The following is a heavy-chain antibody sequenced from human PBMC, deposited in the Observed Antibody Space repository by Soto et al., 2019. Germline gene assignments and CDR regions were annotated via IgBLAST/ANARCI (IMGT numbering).Heavy chain of an antibody. CDR1: GGSFSGYY. V-gene: IGHV4-34*01. D-gene: IGHD3-3*01. CDR2: INHSGST. Sequence: QVQLQQWGAGLLKPSETLSLTCAVYGGSFSGYYWSWIRQPPGKGLERMGEINHSGSTNYNPSLKSRVPISVDTSKNQFSLKLSSVTAADTAVYYCARGRFYDFWSGYYTVVYYFDYWGQGTLVTVSS. J-gene: IGHJ4*02. CDR3: ARGRFYDFWSGYYTVVYYFDY.